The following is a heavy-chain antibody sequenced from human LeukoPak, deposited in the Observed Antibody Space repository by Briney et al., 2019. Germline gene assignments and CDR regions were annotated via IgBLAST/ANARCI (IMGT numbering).Heavy chain of an antibody. CDR1: GYTFTSNY. CDR2: IYPRDGST. CDR3: ARDQEGFDY. J-gene: IGHJ4*02. V-gene: IGHV1-46*01. Sequence: ASVKASCTASGYTFTSNYIHWVRQAPGQGLEWMGMIYPRDGSTSYAQKFQGRVTVTRDTSTSTVHMELSGLRSEDTAVYYCARDQEGFDYWGQGTLVTVSS.